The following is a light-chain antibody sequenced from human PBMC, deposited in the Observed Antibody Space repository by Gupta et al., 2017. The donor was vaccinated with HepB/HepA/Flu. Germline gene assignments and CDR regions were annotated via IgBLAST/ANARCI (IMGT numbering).Light chain of an antibody. V-gene: IGKV1-33*01. CDR3: RQDDNLPYT. J-gene: IGKJ2*01. CDR1: QDIRKF. Sequence: DIDLTQSPSSLSASIGDRVSITCQSSQDIRKFLNWFQHTPGRAPQLLLYGVSNLQEGVPSRFSGSGSGTHFTLTIDSRQPEDIGTYYCRQDDNLPYTFGQGTVLEI. CDR2: GVS.